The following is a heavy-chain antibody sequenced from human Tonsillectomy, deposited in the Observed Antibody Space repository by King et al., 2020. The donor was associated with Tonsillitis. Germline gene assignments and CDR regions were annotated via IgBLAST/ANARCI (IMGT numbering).Heavy chain of an antibody. V-gene: IGHV5-51*01. CDR3: ARLIGDSTGYYEAVDI. J-gene: IGHJ3*02. CDR1: GYSFATNW. Sequence: QLVQSGAELRNPGESLKISCKGSGYSFATNWIGWVRQMPGKGLEYMGIIYPGDADTRYSPSFQGQVTMSADKSISTAYLQWSSLKASDTAMYYCARLIGDSTGYYEAVDIWGQGTVVTVSS. D-gene: IGHD3-22*01. CDR2: IYPGDADT.